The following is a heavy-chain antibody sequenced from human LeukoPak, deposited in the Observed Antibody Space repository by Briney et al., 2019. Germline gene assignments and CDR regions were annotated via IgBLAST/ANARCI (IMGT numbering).Heavy chain of an antibody. CDR3: ARGVVTANYYYMDG. V-gene: IGHV1-8*01. D-gene: IGHD2-21*02. CDR1: GYTFTSYD. Sequence: ASVKVSCKASGYTFTSYDINWVRQATGQGLEWMGWMNPNSGNTGYAQKFQGRVTMTRNTSISTAYMELSSLRSEDTAVYYCARGVVTANYYYMDGWGKGTTVTISS. CDR2: MNPNSGNT. J-gene: IGHJ6*03.